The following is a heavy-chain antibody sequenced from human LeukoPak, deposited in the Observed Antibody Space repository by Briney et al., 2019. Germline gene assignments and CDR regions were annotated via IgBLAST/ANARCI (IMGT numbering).Heavy chain of an antibody. CDR3: ARLHCSSTSCYGPLYYYGMDV. J-gene: IGHJ6*04. CDR2: INHGGST. D-gene: IGHD2-2*01. V-gene: IGHV4-34*01. CDR1: GGSFSGYY. Sequence: PSETLSLTCAVYGGSFSGYYWSWIRQPPGKGLEWIGEINHGGSTNYNPSLKSRVTISVDTSKNQFSLKLSSVTAADTAVYYCARLHCSSTSCYGPLYYYGMDVWGKGTTVTVSS.